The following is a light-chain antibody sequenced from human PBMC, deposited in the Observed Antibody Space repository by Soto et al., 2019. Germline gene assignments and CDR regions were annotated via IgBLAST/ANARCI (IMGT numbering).Light chain of an antibody. Sequence: QSVLTKPPSVSAAPGQKVTISCSGSSANIGSNYVSWYQHIPGTAPKLVIYDSDKRPSEIPDRFSASKSGTSATLDITGLQTGDEADYYCGAWDGGLCVVLFGGGSPLPVL. CDR1: SANIGSNY. CDR2: DSD. J-gene: IGLJ2*01. CDR3: GAWDGGLCVVL. V-gene: IGLV1-51*01.